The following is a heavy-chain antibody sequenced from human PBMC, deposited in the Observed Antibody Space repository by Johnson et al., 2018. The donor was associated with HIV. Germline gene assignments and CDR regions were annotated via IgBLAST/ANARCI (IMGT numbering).Heavy chain of an antibody. CDR2: IKQDGTAK. D-gene: IGHD3-10*01. Sequence: VQLVESGGGVVRPGGSLRLSCAASGFTFDDYGMSWVRQAPGKGLEWVANIKQDGTAKYYVGSVKGRFTISRANAKNSLYLQMNSLRAEDTAVYYCARDFRAENRLLWFGELQPDAFDIWGQGTVVTVSS. CDR1: GFTFDDYG. CDR3: ARDFRAENRLLWFGELQPDAFDI. J-gene: IGHJ3*02. V-gene: IGHV3-7*01.